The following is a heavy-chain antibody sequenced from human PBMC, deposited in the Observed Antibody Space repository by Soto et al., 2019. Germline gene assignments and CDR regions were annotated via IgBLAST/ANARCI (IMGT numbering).Heavy chain of an antibody. J-gene: IGHJ5*02. V-gene: IGHV4-59*12. CDR1: GGSISSYD. Sequence: SETLSLTCTVSGGSISSYDGSWIRQPPGKGLEWIGYSYYSGSTNYTPSLKSRVTISVGTSKNQFSLKLSPVTAADTAVYYCARDSPLLGNYDILTGPPGPNWFDPWGQGTLVTVSS. CDR3: ARDSPLLGNYDILTGPPGPNWFDP. CDR2: SYYSGST. D-gene: IGHD3-9*01.